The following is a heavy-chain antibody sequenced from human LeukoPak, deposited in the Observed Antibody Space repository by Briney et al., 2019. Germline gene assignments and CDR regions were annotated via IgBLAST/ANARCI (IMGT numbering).Heavy chain of an antibody. V-gene: IGHV1-2*02. D-gene: IGHD3-16*01. CDR3: ARADRLHGGPYLIGP. J-gene: IGHJ5*02. CDR1: GYTFTDYY. CDR2: INPNSGGI. Sequence: GASVKVSCKTSGYTFTDYYLHWVRQAPGQGLEWMGWINPNSGGISSAQKFQSRVTMTRDTSITTVYMEVSWLTSDDTAIYYCARADRLHGGPYLIGPWGQGTLVTVSS.